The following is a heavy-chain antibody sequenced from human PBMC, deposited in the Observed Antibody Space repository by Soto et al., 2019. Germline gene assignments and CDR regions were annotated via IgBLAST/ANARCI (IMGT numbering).Heavy chain of an antibody. CDR2: ISASGGST. CDR1: GFSFSSYW. V-gene: IGHV3-23*01. J-gene: IGHJ4*02. CDR3: AKAGCGGDCYSDFDY. D-gene: IGHD2-21*02. Sequence: GGSLRLSCAASGFSFSSYWMHWVRQAPGKGLEWVSAISASGGSTYYADSVKGRVTISRDNSKNTLYLQMNSLRAEDTAVYYCAKAGCGGDCYSDFDYWGQGTLVTVSS.